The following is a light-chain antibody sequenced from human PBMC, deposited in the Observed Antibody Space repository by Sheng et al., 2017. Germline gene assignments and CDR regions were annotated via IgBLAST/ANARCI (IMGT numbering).Light chain of an antibody. CDR1: EGILRR. Sequence: DIQMTQSPSSVSASVGDRVTITCRASEGILRRLGWYQQKPGEAPKLLIYAASSLQSGVPSHFSGGGSGTEFTLTISSLQPEDFATYFCQQTISFPFTFGPGTTVDF. J-gene: IGKJ3*01. CDR3: QQTISFPFT. V-gene: IGKV1-12*01. CDR2: AAS.